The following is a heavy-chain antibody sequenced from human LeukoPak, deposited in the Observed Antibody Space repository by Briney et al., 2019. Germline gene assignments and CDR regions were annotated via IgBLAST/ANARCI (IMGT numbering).Heavy chain of an antibody. CDR3: ARGGASCGGDCLDY. CDR1: GFTFSDTW. D-gene: IGHD2-21*02. Sequence: GGSLRLSCAASGFTFSDTWMHWVRQAPGKGLVWVSRIRSDGSDTRYAESVKGRFTISRDNAKNTLYLQMNSLRAEDTAVYYCARGGASCGGDCLDYWGQGTLVTVSS. CDR2: IRSDGSDT. J-gene: IGHJ4*02. V-gene: IGHV3-74*01.